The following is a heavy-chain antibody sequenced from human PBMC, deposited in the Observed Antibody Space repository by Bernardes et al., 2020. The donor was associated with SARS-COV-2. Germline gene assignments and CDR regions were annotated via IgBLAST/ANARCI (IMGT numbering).Heavy chain of an antibody. CDR3: ARSGSLRVLFDY. CDR1: GGSISSHY. Sequence: SETLSLTCTVSGGSISSHYWSWIRQPPGKGLEWIGSIYYSGSTTYNPSLKSRVTISVDTSKNQFSLKLSSVTAADTAVYYCARSGSLRVLFDYWGQGTLVTVSS. J-gene: IGHJ4*02. V-gene: IGHV4-59*08. D-gene: IGHD3-10*01. CDR2: IYYSGST.